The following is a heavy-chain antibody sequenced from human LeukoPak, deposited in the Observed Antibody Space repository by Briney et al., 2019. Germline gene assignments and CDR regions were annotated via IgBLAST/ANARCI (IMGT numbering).Heavy chain of an antibody. CDR3: ARLRDSSAYYPPYFDY. Sequence: PSETLSLTCTVSGGSISSSSYYWGWFRQPPGKGLEGFGGIYYSGSTYYNPSLKSRVTISVDTSKNQFSLKLSSVTAADTAVYYCARLRDSSAYYPPYFDYWGQGTLVTVSS. J-gene: IGHJ4*02. V-gene: IGHV4-39*01. D-gene: IGHD3-22*01. CDR1: GGSISSSSYY. CDR2: IYYSGST.